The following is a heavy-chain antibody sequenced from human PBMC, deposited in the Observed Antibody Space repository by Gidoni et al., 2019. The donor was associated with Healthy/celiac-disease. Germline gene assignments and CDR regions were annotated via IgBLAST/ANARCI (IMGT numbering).Heavy chain of an antibody. CDR2: ISSSSSYI. CDR1: GSTFSSYS. Sequence: EVQLVESGGGLVKPGGSLRLSCAASGSTFSSYSMNWVRQAPGKGLEWVSSISSSSSYIYYADSVKGRFTISRDNAKNSLYLQMNSLRAEDTAVYYCARDVRFGDYFDYWGQGTLVTVSS. CDR3: ARDVRFGDYFDY. D-gene: IGHD3-10*01. V-gene: IGHV3-21*01. J-gene: IGHJ4*02.